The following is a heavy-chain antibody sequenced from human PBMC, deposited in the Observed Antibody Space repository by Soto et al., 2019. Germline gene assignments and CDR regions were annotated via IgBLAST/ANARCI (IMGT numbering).Heavy chain of an antibody. CDR1: GFTFDDYA. J-gene: IGHJ6*03. D-gene: IGHD6-13*01. Sequence: PGGSLRLSCAASGFTFDDYAMHWVRQAPGKGLEWVSGISWNSGSIGYADSVKGRFTISRDNAKNSLYLQMNSLRAEDTALYYCAKDKSVAAAGTYYMDVWGKGPTVTVSS. CDR3: AKDKSVAAAGTYYMDV. CDR2: ISWNSGSI. V-gene: IGHV3-9*01.